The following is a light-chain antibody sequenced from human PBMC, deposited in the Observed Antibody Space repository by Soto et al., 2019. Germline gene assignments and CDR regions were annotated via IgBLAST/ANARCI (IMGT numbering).Light chain of an antibody. CDR2: YAS. Sequence: EVMMTQSPATLSVSPGERATLSCRASQSVRNNLAWYQQKPGQAPMLLIYYASTRATGIPARFSGSGSGTEFTLTISSLQSEDFALYYCQQYNNWPPITFGQGTRLEIK. CDR3: QQYNNWPPIT. CDR1: QSVRNN. V-gene: IGKV3-15*01. J-gene: IGKJ5*01.